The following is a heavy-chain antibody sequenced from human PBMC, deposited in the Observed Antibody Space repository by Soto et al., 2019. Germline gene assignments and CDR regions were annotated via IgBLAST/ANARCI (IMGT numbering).Heavy chain of an antibody. V-gene: IGHV3-30*18. D-gene: IGHD3-3*01. CDR2: ITYDGSKQ. Sequence: GGSLRLSCVVSGFTFSTYGMHWVRQAPGKGLEWVAVITYDGSKQSYADSVKGRFTISRDNSKDTLYLQMDTLRPDDTAVYYCAKEKGSASIYGVVMWPFDHWGQGTLVTVSS. J-gene: IGHJ4*02. CDR3: AKEKGSASIYGVVMWPFDH. CDR1: GFTFSTYG.